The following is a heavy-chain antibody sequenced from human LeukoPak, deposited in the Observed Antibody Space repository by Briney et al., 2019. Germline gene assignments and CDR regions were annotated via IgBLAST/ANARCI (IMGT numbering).Heavy chain of an antibody. CDR1: GFTFDDYA. V-gene: IGHV3-9*01. J-gene: IGHJ4*02. CDR2: ISWNSGSI. D-gene: IGHD3-10*01. CDR3: AKDMGYSGGSGSPDY. Sequence: GRSLRLSCAASGFTFDDYAMHWVRQAPGESLEWVSGISWNSGSIGYADSVKGRFTISRDNAKNSLYLQMNSLRAEDTALYYCAKDMGYSGGSGSPDYWGQGTLVTVSS.